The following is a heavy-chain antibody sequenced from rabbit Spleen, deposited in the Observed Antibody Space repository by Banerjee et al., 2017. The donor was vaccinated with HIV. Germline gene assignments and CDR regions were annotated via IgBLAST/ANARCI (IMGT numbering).Heavy chain of an antibody. CDR1: GFSFSGNYY. Sequence: QSLEESGGGLVQPEGSLTLTCTASGFSFSGNYYMCWVRQAPGKGLEWIACISAGTDSTYYASWAKGRFTISKTSTTVTLQMTSLTVADTATYFCARDGAGGSYFALWGPGTLVTVS. D-gene: IGHD8-1*01. J-gene: IGHJ6*01. CDR2: ISAGTDST. CDR3: ARDGAGGSYFAL. V-gene: IGHV1S40*01.